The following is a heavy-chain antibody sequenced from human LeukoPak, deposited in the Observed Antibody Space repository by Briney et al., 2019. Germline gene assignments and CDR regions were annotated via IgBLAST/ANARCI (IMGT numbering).Heavy chain of an antibody. J-gene: IGHJ4*02. V-gene: IGHV4-34*01. CDR3: ARSRVSGFGFDY. D-gene: IGHD5-12*01. CDR1: GGSFRDYY. CDR2: INHSGST. Sequence: SETLCVTCAVYGGSFRDYYWTCIRQAPRKGLEWSGEINHSGSTTYTPPLKSRVTISLDTSNSQFSLRLSSVTAADSAVYYCARSRVSGFGFDYWGQGTLVTVSS.